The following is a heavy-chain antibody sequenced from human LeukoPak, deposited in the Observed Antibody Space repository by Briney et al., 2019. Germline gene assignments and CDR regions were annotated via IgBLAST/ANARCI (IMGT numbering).Heavy chain of an antibody. CDR3: ARDRDSSGYLLLDP. CDR2: IYYSGST. Sequence: PSQTLSLTCTVSGGSISSGGYYWSWIRQHPGKGLEWIGYIYYSGSTYYNPSLKGRVTISVDTSKNQFSLKLSSVTAADTAVYYCARDRDSSGYLLLDPWGQGTLVTVSS. D-gene: IGHD3-22*01. CDR1: GGSISSGGYY. V-gene: IGHV4-31*03. J-gene: IGHJ5*02.